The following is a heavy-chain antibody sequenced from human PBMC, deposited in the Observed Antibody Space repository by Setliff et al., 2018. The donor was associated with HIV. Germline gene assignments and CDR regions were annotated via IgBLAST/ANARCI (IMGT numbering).Heavy chain of an antibody. CDR1: GYTFTSYG. Sequence: ASVKVSCKTSGYTFTSYGISWVRQAPGQGLEWMGWISSYNDNTKYAKKLQGRVTMTTDTSTSTAYMELRSLRSDDTAVYYCASGYVEYSYDSSGYYRDEYFQHWGQGTPVTVSS. CDR3: ASGYVEYSYDSSGYYRDEYFQH. V-gene: IGHV1-18*01. CDR2: ISSYNDNT. J-gene: IGHJ1*01. D-gene: IGHD3-22*01.